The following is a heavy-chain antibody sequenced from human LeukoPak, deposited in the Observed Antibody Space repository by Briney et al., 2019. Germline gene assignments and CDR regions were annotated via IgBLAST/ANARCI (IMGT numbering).Heavy chain of an antibody. CDR3: TRAGDALDF. Sequence: GASVKVSCKASGYIFTICGISWVRQAPGQGLEWLGWISAYNGDTNYAQKFQNRVTVTTDASTSTAYMELRSLRSDDTAVYYCTRAGDALDFWGQGTMVTVSS. J-gene: IGHJ3*01. V-gene: IGHV1-18*01. CDR1: GYIFTICG. CDR2: ISAYNGDT.